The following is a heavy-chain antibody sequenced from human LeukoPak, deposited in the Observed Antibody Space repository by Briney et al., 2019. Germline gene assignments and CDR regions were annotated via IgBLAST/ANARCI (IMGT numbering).Heavy chain of an antibody. V-gene: IGHV3-7*04. CDR2: IKPDGSEK. D-gene: IGHD3-16*01. CDR1: GFTFNTYW. J-gene: IGHJ6*02. CDR3: ARFGVPYGVDV. Sequence: GGSLRLSCAASGFTFNTYWMSWVRQGPGKGLEWVANIKPDGSEKDYVDSLKGRFTISRDNAKNSLYLQVNSLRVEDTAVYYCARFGVPYGVDVWGQGTTVTVSS.